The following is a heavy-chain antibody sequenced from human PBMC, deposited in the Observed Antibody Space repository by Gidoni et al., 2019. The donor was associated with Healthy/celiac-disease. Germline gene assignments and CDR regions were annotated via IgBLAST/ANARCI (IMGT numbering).Heavy chain of an antibody. J-gene: IGHJ3*02. CDR3: ARAGIGHAFDI. CDR2: ISSSSIYI. CDR1: GFPFSSYS. Sequence: EVKLVESGGGLVKPGGSLRLSCAASGFPFSSYSMNWVRQAPGTGLEWVSSISSSSIYIYDADSVKGRFTISRDNAKKSLYRQMNSLRAEDTAVYYCARAGIGHAFDIWGQGTMVTVSS. D-gene: IGHD3-10*01. V-gene: IGHV3-21*01.